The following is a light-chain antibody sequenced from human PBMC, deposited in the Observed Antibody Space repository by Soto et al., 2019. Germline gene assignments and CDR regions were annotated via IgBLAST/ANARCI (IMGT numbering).Light chain of an antibody. CDR2: GAS. Sequence: DIVMTQSPLSLPVTLGQPASISCRSSQSLVYSDGNTYLNWFQQRPVQSPRLLIYGASNRQSGVPDRFSGSGSGTDFTLNISSVEAEDVGIYYCLNWTRWPWIFGHGTKVEIK. CDR3: LNWTRWPWI. V-gene: IGKV2-30*01. J-gene: IGKJ1*01. CDR1: QSLVYSDGNTY.